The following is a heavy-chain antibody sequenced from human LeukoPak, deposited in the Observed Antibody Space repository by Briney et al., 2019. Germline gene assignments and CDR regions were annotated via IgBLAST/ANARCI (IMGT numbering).Heavy chain of an antibody. D-gene: IGHD1-7*01. CDR3: ARDNVNYGSSMDV. J-gene: IGHJ6*02. V-gene: IGHV4-59*01. Sequence: SETLPLTCTVSVGSISSYYWCWIRQPPAKRLEWIGYIYYRGSTNYNPSLKSRDTISVDTSKTQFSLKLSSVTAADTAVYYCARDNVNYGSSMDVWGQGTTVTVSS. CDR2: IYYRGST. CDR1: VGSISSYY.